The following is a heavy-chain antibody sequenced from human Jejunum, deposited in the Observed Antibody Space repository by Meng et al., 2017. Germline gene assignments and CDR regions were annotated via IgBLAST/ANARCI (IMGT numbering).Heavy chain of an antibody. V-gene: IGHV1-18*01. Sequence: ASVKVSCKAPDYRFTNFGISWVRQAPGQGLEWMGWISTYNGNTNYAQTFQGRVTMTTDTSTSTVYLELRDLKSDDTAVYFCAGDGVSFAMVRGPTYWGQGTLVTVSS. D-gene: IGHD3-10*01. CDR2: ISTYNGNT. CDR1: DYRFTNFG. J-gene: IGHJ4*02. CDR3: AGDGVSFAMVRGPTY.